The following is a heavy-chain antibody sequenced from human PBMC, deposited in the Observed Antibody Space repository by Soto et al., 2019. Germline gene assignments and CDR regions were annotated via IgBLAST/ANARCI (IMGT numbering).Heavy chain of an antibody. Sequence: QLQLVQSRAKVKKPGSSLMVSCKASGYTFTAYYLYWVRQAPGHGFVWMGWIHPGSGGTNYAQQFQGRVTMTRDASISTAYMELSRLRSDDTAKYYCAGLYVNRWVDGFDFWGQGTMVTVAS. J-gene: IGHJ3*01. V-gene: IGHV1-2*02. CDR1: GYTFTAYY. D-gene: IGHD2-8*01. CDR2: IHPGSGGT. CDR3: AGLYVNRWVDGFDF.